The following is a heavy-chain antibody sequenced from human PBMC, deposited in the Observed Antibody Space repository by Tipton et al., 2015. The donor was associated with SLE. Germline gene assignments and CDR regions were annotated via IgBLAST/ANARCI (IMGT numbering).Heavy chain of an antibody. D-gene: IGHD3-22*01. CDR3: ARVWPLDYYDSSGYGGLGHFDF. CDR2: IYYSGST. CDR1: GGSFSSYY. J-gene: IGHJ4*02. V-gene: IGHV4-59*01. Sequence: GLVKPSETLSLTCAVYGGSFSSYYWSWIRQPPGKGLEWIGYIYYSGSTNYNPSLKSRVTISVDTSKNQFSLKLSSVTAADTAVYYCARVWPLDYYDSSGYGGLGHFDFWGQGTLVTVSS.